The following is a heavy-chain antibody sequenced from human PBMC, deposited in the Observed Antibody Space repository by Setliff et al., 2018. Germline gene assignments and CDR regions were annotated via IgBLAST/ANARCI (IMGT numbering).Heavy chain of an antibody. CDR1: GGSISSISYY. Sequence: PSETLSLTCTVPGGSISSISYYWGWIRQPPGKGLVWIGTVYDSGTTYYNPSLKSRVTIFVDTSKNQFSLNLNSVTAADTGVYYCASCRYQVPYDYWGQGILVTVSS. D-gene: IGHD2-2*01. CDR2: VYDSGTT. CDR3: ASCRYQVPYDY. V-gene: IGHV4-39*01. J-gene: IGHJ4*02.